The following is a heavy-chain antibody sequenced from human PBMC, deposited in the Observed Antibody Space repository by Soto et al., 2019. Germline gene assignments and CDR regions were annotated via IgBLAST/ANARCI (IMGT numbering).Heavy chain of an antibody. Sequence: QVQLVQSGAEVKKPGASVKVSCKASGYTFTNNDVSWVRQATGQGLGWMRWMNPGSGDTGYAQKFQGRVTMTRDISIATAYMELNSLTSEDTAIYYCARMESFGSLNWFDPWGQGTLVTVSS. CDR3: ARMESFGSLNWFDP. CDR1: GYTFTNND. CDR2: MNPGSGDT. V-gene: IGHV1-8*02. J-gene: IGHJ5*02. D-gene: IGHD5-18*01.